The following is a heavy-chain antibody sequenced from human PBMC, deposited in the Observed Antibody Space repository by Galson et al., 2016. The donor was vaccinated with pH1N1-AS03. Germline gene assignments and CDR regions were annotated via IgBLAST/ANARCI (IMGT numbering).Heavy chain of an antibody. CDR2: VSYSGFT. CDR3: ARLYDVWSGYPSFDY. V-gene: IGHV4-59*01. Sequence: GSITINYWVWIRQPPGKGLEWIGYVSYSGFTNYNPSLQSRVTISVDTSKNQFSLKLSSVTAADTAVYFCARLYDVWSGYPSFDYWGQGTLVTVSS. D-gene: IGHD3-3*01. J-gene: IGHJ4*02. CDR1: GSITINY.